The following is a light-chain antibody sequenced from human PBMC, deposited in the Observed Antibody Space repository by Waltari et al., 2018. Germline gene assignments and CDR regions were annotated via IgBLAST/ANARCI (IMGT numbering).Light chain of an antibody. Sequence: EIVLTQSPGTLSLSPGDGATLSCRTSQSVGRSLAWYQQKRGQAPRLLIYGASSRATGIPDRFSGSGSGTDFSLTISRLEAEDFAVYYCQHYVTLPVTFGQGTKVEIK. J-gene: IGKJ1*01. V-gene: IGKV3-20*01. CDR2: GAS. CDR3: QHYVTLPVT. CDR1: QSVGRS.